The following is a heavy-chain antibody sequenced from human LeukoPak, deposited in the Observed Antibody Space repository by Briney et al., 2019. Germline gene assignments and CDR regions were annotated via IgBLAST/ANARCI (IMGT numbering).Heavy chain of an antibody. J-gene: IGHJ4*02. Sequence: VASVKVSCTASGYSFTSNYIRWVRQAPGQGLEWMGMIYPRDGSTSYAQKFQGRVTVTRDTSTSTVHMELSGLRSEDTAVYYCARDQEAFDYWGQGTLVTVSS. V-gene: IGHV1-46*01. CDR3: ARDQEAFDY. CDR1: GYSFTSNY. CDR2: IYPRDGST.